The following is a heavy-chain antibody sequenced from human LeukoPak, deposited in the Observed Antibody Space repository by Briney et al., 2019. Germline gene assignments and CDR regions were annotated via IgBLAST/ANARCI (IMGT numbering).Heavy chain of an antibody. CDR1: GGSISSYY. CDR2: IYYSGSP. V-gene: IGHV4-39*07. CDR3: ARDRRQWELRGDFDC. D-gene: IGHD1-26*01. Sequence: SETLSLTCTVSGGSISSYYWGWIRQPPGKGLEWIGSIYYSGSPYYNPSLKSRVTISVDTSKNQFSLKVSSVTAADTAVYYCARDRRQWELRGDFDCWGQGTLVTVSS. J-gene: IGHJ4*02.